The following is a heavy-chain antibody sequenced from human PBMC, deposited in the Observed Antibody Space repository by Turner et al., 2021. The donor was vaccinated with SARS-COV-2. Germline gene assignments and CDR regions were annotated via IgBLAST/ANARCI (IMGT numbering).Heavy chain of an antibody. CDR1: GYTFTGYY. Sequence: QVQLVQSGAGVKKLGASVKVSCEAAGYTFTGYYMHWVRQAPGQGLEWMGWISPNSGGTNYAQKFQGRVTMTRDTSISTAYMDLSGLRSDDTAVYYCARVTSLSYYFDYWGQGTLVTVSS. CDR2: ISPNSGGT. V-gene: IGHV1-2*02. CDR3: ARVTSLSYYFDY. J-gene: IGHJ4*02.